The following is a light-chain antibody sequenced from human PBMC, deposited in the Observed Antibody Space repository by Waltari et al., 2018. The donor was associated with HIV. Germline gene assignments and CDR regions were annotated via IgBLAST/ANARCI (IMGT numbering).Light chain of an antibody. CDR1: SS. J-gene: IGLJ7*01. CDR3: QSYDSSLSGVAV. CDR2: GNN. Sequence: QSVLTQPPSASGAPGQRVTISCTGSSSKLLIYGNNNRPSGVPDRFSGSKSGTSASLAITGLQAEDEADYYCQSYDSSLSGVAVFGGGTQLTVL. V-gene: IGLV1-40*01.